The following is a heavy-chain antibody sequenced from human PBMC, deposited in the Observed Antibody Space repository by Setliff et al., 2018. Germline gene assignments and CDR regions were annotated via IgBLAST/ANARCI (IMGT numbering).Heavy chain of an antibody. CDR2: IRASNDET. CDR3: VRDRAAIVVGPPTAAFDI. CDR1: GYTFTSYG. Sequence: ASVKVSCKASGYTFTSYGISWVRQAPGQRLEWVGWIRASNDETDYAQKFRGRVTMTTDTSTSTAYMEVRSLRSDDTAQYYCVRDRAAIVVGPPTAAFDIWGQGTMVTVSS. V-gene: IGHV1-18*01. J-gene: IGHJ3*02. D-gene: IGHD2-2*01.